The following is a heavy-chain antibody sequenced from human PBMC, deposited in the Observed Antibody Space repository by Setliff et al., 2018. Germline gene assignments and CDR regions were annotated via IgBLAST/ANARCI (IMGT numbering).Heavy chain of an antibody. Sequence: GASVKVSCKTSDYLLTSYGLTWVRQAPGQGLEWVGWISPHTGNTYYAPNFEGRVIMTTDTSTNTAYMELRNLGSDDTAVYYCERLVRYCTQTSCQRTSDGDFWGQGTLVTVSS. CDR3: ERLVRYCTQTSCQRTSDGDF. J-gene: IGHJ4*02. D-gene: IGHD2-8*01. CDR2: ISPHTGNT. CDR1: DYLLTSYG. V-gene: IGHV1-18*01.